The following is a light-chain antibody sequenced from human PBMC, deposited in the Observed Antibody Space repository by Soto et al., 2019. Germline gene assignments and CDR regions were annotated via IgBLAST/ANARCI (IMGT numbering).Light chain of an antibody. CDR2: GES. J-gene: IGKJ2*01. V-gene: IGKV3-20*01. CDR3: QQYGSSPYN. CDR1: QSVRNSY. Sequence: EIVLTQSPGTLSLSPGERATLSCRASQSVRNSYLAWYQQKPGQAPRLRIYGESGRATGIPDRFSGSGSGTDFTLTISRLEPEDFAVYYCQQYGSSPYNFGQGNKLEI.